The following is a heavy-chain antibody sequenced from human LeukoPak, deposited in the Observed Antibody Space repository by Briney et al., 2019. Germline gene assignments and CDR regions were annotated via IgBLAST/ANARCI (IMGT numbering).Heavy chain of an antibody. CDR1: GFTFDDYA. CDR2: ISWNSGSI. Sequence: PGGSLRLSCAASGFTFDDYAMRWVRQAPGKGLEWVSGISWNSGSIGYADSVMGRFTISRDNAKNSLYLQMNSLRAEDTAVYYCARDPIIGLQHWGQGTLVTVSS. V-gene: IGHV3-9*01. D-gene: IGHD3-16*02. CDR3: ARDPIIGLQH. J-gene: IGHJ1*01.